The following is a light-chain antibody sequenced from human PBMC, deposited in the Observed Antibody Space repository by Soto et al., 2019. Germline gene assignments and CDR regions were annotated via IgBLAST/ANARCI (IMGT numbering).Light chain of an antibody. CDR3: QNYDSSPYT. V-gene: IGKV3-20*01. CDR1: QSVASNS. CDR2: GAS. J-gene: IGKJ2*01. Sequence: ETVLTQSPGTLSLSPGETATLSCRASQSVASNSLAWYQQKPGQAPRLLVYGASGRATDIPDRFSGRGSGTDLTLTINRLEPEDFAVYYCQNYDSSPYTFGQGTKLEIK.